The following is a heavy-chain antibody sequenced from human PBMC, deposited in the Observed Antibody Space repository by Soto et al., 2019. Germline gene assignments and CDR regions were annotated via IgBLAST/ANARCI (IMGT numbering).Heavy chain of an antibody. D-gene: IGHD3-22*01. J-gene: IGHJ1*01. CDR3: ARVDDDYYDSSSFQH. Sequence: QVQLVQSGAEVKKPGASVKVSCKASGYTFTSYYMHWVRQAPGQGLEWMGIINPSGGSTSYAQKFQGRVTMARDTPTSTVYMELSSLRSEDTAVYYCARVDDDYYDSSSFQHWGQGTLVTFSS. CDR2: INPSGGST. V-gene: IGHV1-46*01. CDR1: GYTFTSYY.